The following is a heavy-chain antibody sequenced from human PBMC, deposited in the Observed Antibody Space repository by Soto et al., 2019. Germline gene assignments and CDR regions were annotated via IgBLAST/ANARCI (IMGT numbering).Heavy chain of an antibody. J-gene: IGHJ5*02. D-gene: IGHD3-10*01. CDR1: GGSISSGDYY. Sequence: PSETLSLTCTISGGSISSGDYYWSWIRQPPGKGLEWIGYIYYSGSTYYNPSLKSRVTISVDTSKNQFSLKLSSVTAADTAVYYCARENGLAMVRGVIMGNWFDPWGQGTLVTVSS. V-gene: IGHV4-30-4*01. CDR2: IYYSGST. CDR3: ARENGLAMVRGVIMGNWFDP.